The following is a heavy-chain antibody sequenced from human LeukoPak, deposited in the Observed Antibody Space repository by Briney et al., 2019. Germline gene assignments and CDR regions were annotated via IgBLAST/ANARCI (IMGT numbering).Heavy chain of an antibody. CDR1: GFTFDDYG. J-gene: IGHJ6*03. CDR2: ITWNGGST. CDR3: ARGNYGDGGPIYYYYYYYMDV. Sequence: GGSLRLSCAASGFTFDDYGMSWVRQAPGKGLEWVSGITWNGGSTGYADSVKGRFTISRDNAKNSLYLQMNSLRAEDTALYYCARGNYGDGGPIYYYYYYYMDVWGKGTTVTVSS. V-gene: IGHV3-20*04. D-gene: IGHD4-17*01.